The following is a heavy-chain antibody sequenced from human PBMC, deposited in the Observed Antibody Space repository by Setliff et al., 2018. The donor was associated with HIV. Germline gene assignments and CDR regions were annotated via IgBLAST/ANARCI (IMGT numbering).Heavy chain of an antibody. CDR3: AKGSGGYHFDY. CDR2: ISYDGSNK. J-gene: IGHJ4*02. Sequence: PGGSLRLSCAASGFTFSSYAMHWVRQAPGKWLEWVAVISYDGSNKYYADSVKGRFTISRDNSKNTLYLQMNSLRAEDTAVYYCAKGSGGYHFDYWGQGTLVTVSS. D-gene: IGHD1-26*01. CDR1: GFTFSSYA. V-gene: IGHV3-30*01.